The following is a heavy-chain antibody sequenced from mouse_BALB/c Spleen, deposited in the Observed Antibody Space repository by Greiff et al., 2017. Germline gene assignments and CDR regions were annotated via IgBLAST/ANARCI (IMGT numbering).Heavy chain of an antibody. CDR1: GYTFTDYN. Sequence: EVHLVESGPELVKPGASVKISCKASGYTFTDYNMHWVKQSHGKSLEWIGYIYPYNGGTGYNQKFKSKATLTVDNSSSTAYMELRSLTSEDSAVYYCARDGYGNPWFAYWGQGTLVTVSA. CDR2: IYPYNGGT. V-gene: IGHV1S29*02. CDR3: ARDGYGNPWFAY. J-gene: IGHJ3*01. D-gene: IGHD2-10*02.